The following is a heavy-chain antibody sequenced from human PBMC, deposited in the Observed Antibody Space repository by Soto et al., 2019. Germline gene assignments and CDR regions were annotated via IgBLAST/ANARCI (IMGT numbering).Heavy chain of an antibody. J-gene: IGHJ5*02. CDR1: GYTFTNND. V-gene: IGHV1-8*02. Sequence: ASVKVSCKXSGYTFTNNDVSWVRQATGQGLEWMGWMNPRSGDTGYAQKFQGRVTMTRDISIATAYMELNSLTSEDTAIYYCARMESFGSLNWFDPWGQGTLVTVSS. D-gene: IGHD5-18*01. CDR3: ARMESFGSLNWFDP. CDR2: MNPRSGDT.